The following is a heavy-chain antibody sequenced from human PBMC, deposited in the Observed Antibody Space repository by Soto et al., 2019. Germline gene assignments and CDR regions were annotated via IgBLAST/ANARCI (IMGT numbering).Heavy chain of an antibody. D-gene: IGHD6-19*01. Sequence: PGGSMRLSCAASGFNFSSSGMHWVRQAPGKGLARVEVISYDGSNKYYADSVKGRFTISRDNSKNTLYLQMNSLRAEYTAVYYCAKDIAVAGTFYYYYYGMDVWGQGTTVTVSS. V-gene: IGHV3-30*18. CDR3: AKDIAVAGTFYYYYYGMDV. CDR1: GFNFSSSG. J-gene: IGHJ6*02. CDR2: ISYDGSNK.